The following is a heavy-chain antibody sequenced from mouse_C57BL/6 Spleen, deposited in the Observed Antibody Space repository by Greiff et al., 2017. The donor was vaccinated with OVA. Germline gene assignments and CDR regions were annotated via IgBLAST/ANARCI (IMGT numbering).Heavy chain of an antibody. CDR1: GYTFTSYW. CDR3: ARRSSGYYYFDY. CDR2: IDPSDSYT. Sequence: QVQLQQPGAELVMPGASVKLSCKASGYTFTSYWMHWVKQRPGQGLEWIGEIDPSDSYTNYNQKFKGKSTLTLDKSSSTAYMQLSSLTSEDSAVYYCARRSSGYYYFDYWGQGTTLTVSS. J-gene: IGHJ2*01. V-gene: IGHV1-69*01. D-gene: IGHD1-1*01.